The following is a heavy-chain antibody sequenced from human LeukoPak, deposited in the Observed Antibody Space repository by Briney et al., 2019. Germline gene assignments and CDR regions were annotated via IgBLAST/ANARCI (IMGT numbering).Heavy chain of an antibody. CDR1: GFTFSYYS. Sequence: GGSLRLSCAASGFTFSYYSMNWVRQTPGKGLEWLSYISGSSSTIYYADSVKGRFTISRDNAKNSLFLQMNSLRAEDTAVYYCARDLVGALTAWGQGTLVTVSS. V-gene: IGHV3-48*01. CDR2: ISGSSSTI. J-gene: IGHJ5*02. D-gene: IGHD1-26*01. CDR3: ARDLVGALTA.